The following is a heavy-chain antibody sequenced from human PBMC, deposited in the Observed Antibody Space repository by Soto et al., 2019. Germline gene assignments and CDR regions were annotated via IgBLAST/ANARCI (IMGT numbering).Heavy chain of an antibody. CDR2: VCYNGNT. D-gene: IGHD2-15*01. J-gene: IGHJ3*01. CDR3: ARQQYTVVTAFDV. V-gene: IGHV4-59*07. CDR1: GGSITPYY. Sequence: QVQLKESGPGLVKPADTLSLKCTVSGGSITPYYWSWIRQTPGGGLEWIGYVCYNGNTNYNPSLKSRVSISADTSKNEFSLKLTSLTAADAAIYFCARQQYTVVTAFDVWGQGTMVAVSS.